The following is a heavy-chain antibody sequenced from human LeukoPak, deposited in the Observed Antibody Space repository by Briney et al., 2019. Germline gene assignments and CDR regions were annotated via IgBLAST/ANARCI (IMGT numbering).Heavy chain of an antibody. Sequence: SGGSLRLSCAASGFAFSTYAMNWVRQAPGKGLEWVAVMSYDGSNKYYADSLRGGFTISRDNSKNTLYLQMNSLRSEDSAVYYCTKAGCSSTTCYSHCWGQGTLVTVSS. CDR3: TKAGCSSTTCYSHC. D-gene: IGHD2-2*01. J-gene: IGHJ4*02. V-gene: IGHV3-30*18. CDR1: GFAFSTYA. CDR2: MSYDGSNK.